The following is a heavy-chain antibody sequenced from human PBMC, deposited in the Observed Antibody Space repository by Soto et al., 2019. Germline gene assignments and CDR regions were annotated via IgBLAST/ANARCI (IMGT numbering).Heavy chain of an antibody. CDR1: GFTFSSYS. CDR3: ARDGRIVGATTPPRRLDY. D-gene: IGHD1-26*01. Sequence: GGSLRLSCAASGFTFSSYSMNWVRQAPGKGLEWVSYISSSSSTIYYADSVKGRFTISRDNAKNSLYLQMNSLRDEDTAVYYCARDGRIVGATTPPRRLDYWGQGTQVTVSS. CDR2: ISSSSSTI. V-gene: IGHV3-48*02. J-gene: IGHJ4*02.